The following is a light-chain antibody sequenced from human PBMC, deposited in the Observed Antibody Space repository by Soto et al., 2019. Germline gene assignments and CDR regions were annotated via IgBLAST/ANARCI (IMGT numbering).Light chain of an antibody. CDR2: DAS. J-gene: IGKJ1*01. V-gene: IGKV1-5*01. CDR1: QSISSW. Sequence: DIQMTQSPSTLSASVGDRVTITCRASQSISSWLAWYQQKPGKAPKLLIYDASSLENGVPSRFSGSGSGTEFTLTISSLQPDDFATYYCQQFNSYSPGGFGQGTKV. CDR3: QQFNSYSPGG.